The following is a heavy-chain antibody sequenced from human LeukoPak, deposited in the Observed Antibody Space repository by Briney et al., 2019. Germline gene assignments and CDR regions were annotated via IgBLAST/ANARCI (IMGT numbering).Heavy chain of an antibody. Sequence: SETLSLTCSVFGGSISSYRWSWIRQSPGKGLEWIGYIYHSESTYYNPSLKSRVTISVDRSKNQFSLNLSSLTAGDAAVYYCARGASERGASVFDYWGQGTLVTVSS. V-gene: IGHV4-59*12. D-gene: IGHD3-10*01. J-gene: IGHJ4*02. CDR2: IYHSEST. CDR3: ARGASERGASVFDY. CDR1: GGSISSYR.